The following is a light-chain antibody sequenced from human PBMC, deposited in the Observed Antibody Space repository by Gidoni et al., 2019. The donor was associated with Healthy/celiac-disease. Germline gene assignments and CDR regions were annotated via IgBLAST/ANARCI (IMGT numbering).Light chain of an antibody. Sequence: EIVLTQSPAPLFLSPEERATLSCRGSQSVSSYLACYQQKPGQAPRLLIYAASNRATGIAARFSGSGSSTVFTPTISSLEPEDFAVYYCQQRSNWITFGQGTRLEIK. J-gene: IGKJ5*01. CDR1: QSVSSY. CDR2: AAS. CDR3: QQRSNWIT. V-gene: IGKV3-11*01.